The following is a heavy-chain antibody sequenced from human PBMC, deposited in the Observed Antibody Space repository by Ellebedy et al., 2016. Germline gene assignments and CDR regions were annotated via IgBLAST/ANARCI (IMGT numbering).Heavy chain of an antibody. Sequence: GGSLRLXXAASGFTFSSYWMHWVRQAPGKGLVWVSRINSDGSSTSYADSVKGRFTISRDNAKNTLYLQMNSLRAEDTAVYYCARDLAAAGTDAFDIWGQGTMVTVSS. D-gene: IGHD6-13*01. V-gene: IGHV3-74*01. CDR2: INSDGSST. CDR1: GFTFSSYW. CDR3: ARDLAAAGTDAFDI. J-gene: IGHJ3*02.